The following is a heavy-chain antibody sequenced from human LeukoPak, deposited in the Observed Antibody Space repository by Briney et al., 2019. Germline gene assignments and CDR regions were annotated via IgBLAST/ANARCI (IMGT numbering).Heavy chain of an antibody. D-gene: IGHD1-26*01. CDR3: ATLLSVGASDAFDI. J-gene: IGHJ3*02. CDR1: GFTFSSYS. Sequence: PGGSLRLSCAASGFTFSSYSMNWVRQAPGKGLEWVSSISSSSSHIYYADSVRGRFTISRDNAKNSLYLQMNSLRAEDTAVYYCATLLSVGASDAFDIWGQGTMVTVSS. V-gene: IGHV3-21*01. CDR2: ISSSSSHI.